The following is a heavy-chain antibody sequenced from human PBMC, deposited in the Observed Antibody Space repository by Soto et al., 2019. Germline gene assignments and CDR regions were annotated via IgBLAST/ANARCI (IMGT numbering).Heavy chain of an antibody. CDR3: AKAGSMFGYCSSATCHLDY. J-gene: IGHJ4*02. Sequence: EVQLLESGGGLVQPGGSLRLSCAASGFTFSNYAMSWVRQAPGKGLEWVSTMSGTSGSTYYADSVKGRFTISRDNSKNTLSLQMNSLRAEDTALYFCAKAGSMFGYCSSATCHLDYWGRGTLVTVSS. V-gene: IGHV3-23*01. CDR2: MSGTSGST. CDR1: GFTFSNYA. D-gene: IGHD2-2*03.